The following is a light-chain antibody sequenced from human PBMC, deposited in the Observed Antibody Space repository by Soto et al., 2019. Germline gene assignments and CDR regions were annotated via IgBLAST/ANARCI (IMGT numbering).Light chain of an antibody. CDR3: QQYGGSGT. V-gene: IGKV3-20*01. CDR2: GSS. J-gene: IGKJ1*01. CDR1: QSVSNNY. Sequence: EIVFTQGPGSLSVSPGERATLSCRASQSVSNNYLAWYQQKPGQAPRLLIYGSSNRATGLPDRFSGRGSGKDFTLTISRLEPEDFAVYYCQQYGGSGTFGQGTK.